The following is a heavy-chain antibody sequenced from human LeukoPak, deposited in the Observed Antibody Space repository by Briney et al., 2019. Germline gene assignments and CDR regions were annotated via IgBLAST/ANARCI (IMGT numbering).Heavy chain of an antibody. CDR1: GYTFTSYG. J-gene: IGHJ4*02. CDR2: ISAYNGNT. D-gene: IGHD6-19*01. Sequence: ASVKVSCKASGYTFTSYGISWVRQAPGQGLEWMGWISAYNGNTNYAQKLQGRVTMTTDTSTSTAYMELRSLRSDDTAAYYCARDEQNLGSSGWYIPTYWGQGTLVTVSS. CDR3: ARDEQNLGSSGWYIPTY. V-gene: IGHV1-18*01.